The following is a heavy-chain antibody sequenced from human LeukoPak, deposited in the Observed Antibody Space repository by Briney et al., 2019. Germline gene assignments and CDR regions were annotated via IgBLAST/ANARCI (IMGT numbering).Heavy chain of an antibody. J-gene: IGHJ4*02. V-gene: IGHV3-7*01. D-gene: IGHD3-10*01. CDR2: IKQDGSEK. CDR3: ARPYYYSSGSLPY. CDR1: GFTFSSYW. Sequence: TGGPLRLSCAASGFTFSSYWMSWVRQAPGKGLEWVANIKQDGSEKYYVDSVKGRFTISRDNAKNSQYLQMNSLRAEDTAVYYCARPYYYSSGSLPYWGQGTLVTVSS.